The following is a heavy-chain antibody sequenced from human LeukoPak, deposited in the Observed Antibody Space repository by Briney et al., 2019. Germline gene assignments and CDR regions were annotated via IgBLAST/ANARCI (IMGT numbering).Heavy chain of an antibody. V-gene: IGHV4-4*07. CDR1: GGSISSYY. CDR3: ARDRGGDIVATAYFDY. D-gene: IGHD5-12*01. CDR2: IYTSGST. Sequence: SETLSLTCTVPGGSISSYYWSWIRQPAGKGLEWIGRIYTSGSTNYNPSLKSRVTMSVDTSKNQFSLKLSSVTAADTAVYYCARDRGGDIVATAYFDYWGQGTLVTVSS. J-gene: IGHJ4*02.